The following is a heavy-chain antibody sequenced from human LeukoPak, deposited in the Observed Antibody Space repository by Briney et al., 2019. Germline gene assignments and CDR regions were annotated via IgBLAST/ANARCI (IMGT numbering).Heavy chain of an antibody. D-gene: IGHD6-19*01. CDR1: GFTVSGNY. CDR2: IYSGSST. Sequence: PGGSLRLSCAASGFTVSGNYMSWVRQAPGKGLEWVSIIYSGSSTFYADSVKGRFTISRDNSKNTVYLQMNSLRAEDTAVYYCARGPRIAVAGTYFDYWGQGTLVTVSS. J-gene: IGHJ4*02. V-gene: IGHV3-66*01. CDR3: ARGPRIAVAGTYFDY.